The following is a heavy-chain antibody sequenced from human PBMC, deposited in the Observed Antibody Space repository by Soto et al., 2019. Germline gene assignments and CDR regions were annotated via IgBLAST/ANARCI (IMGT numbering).Heavy chain of an antibody. Sequence: ASVKVSCEACGDSFTSYAMHWVRQAPGQRLEWMGWINAGNGNTKYSQKFQGRVTVTRDTSASTAYMELSSLRSEDTAVYYCARFYGDYTSDYYYGMDVWGQGTTVTVS. D-gene: IGHD4-17*01. CDR2: INAGNGNT. CDR3: ARFYGDYTSDYYYGMDV. CDR1: GDSFTSYA. V-gene: IGHV1-3*01. J-gene: IGHJ6*02.